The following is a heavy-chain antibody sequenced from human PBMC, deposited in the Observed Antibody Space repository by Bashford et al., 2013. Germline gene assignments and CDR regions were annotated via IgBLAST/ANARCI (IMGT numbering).Heavy chain of an antibody. CDR1: AFSLSDYY. CDR3: AREMIVLKIEGYDFWRGSGRLGMDV. V-gene: IGHV3-11*04. CDR2: ISSSGPDTFI. Sequence: LRLSCAASAFSLSDYYMNWIRQAPGKGLEWVSYISSSGPDTFIYYADSVKGRFTISRDNAKNSLYLQMNSLRAEDTAVYSCAREMIVLKIEGYDFWRGSGRLGMDVWGQGTAVTVSS. D-gene: IGHD3-3*01. J-gene: IGHJ6*02.